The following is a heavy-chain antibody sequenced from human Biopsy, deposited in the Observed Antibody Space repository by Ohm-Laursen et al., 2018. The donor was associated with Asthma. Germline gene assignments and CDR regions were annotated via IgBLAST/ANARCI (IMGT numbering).Heavy chain of an antibody. D-gene: IGHD3-9*01. CDR1: GYNFISFA. V-gene: IGHV1-3*04. CDR2: VNTGNGDT. CDR3: ARTYYDFLTGQVKDVFGV. Sequence: GASVKVSCKVSGYNFISFAIHWVRQAPGQRLEWMSWVNTGNGDTKYSQKFQGRVTITRDTSASTAYMELRSLRSEDTATYYCARTYYDFLTGQVKDVFGVWGQGTMVTVSS. J-gene: IGHJ3*01.